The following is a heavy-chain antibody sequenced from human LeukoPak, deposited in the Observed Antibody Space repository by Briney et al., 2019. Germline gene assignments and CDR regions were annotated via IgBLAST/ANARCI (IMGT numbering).Heavy chain of an antibody. V-gene: IGHV4-38-2*02. Sequence: SQTLSLTCAVSGYSISSAYYWGWIRQPPGEGLEWIGSVYYSGTTYYNPALESRVTISLDTSKNQISLKVSPLTAADTAVYYCVRDGPYRITNMDVWGKGTTVTVSS. CDR1: GYSISSAYY. CDR2: VYYSGTT. J-gene: IGHJ6*03. CDR3: VRDGPYRITNMDV.